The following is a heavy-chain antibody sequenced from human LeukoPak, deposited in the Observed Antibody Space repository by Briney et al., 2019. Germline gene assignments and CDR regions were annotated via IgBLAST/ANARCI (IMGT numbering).Heavy chain of an antibody. Sequence: SVKLSYKASGGTLSLYAISCVRQACGQALEWMGGILPLFGTANYAQKFQGRVTITADKSTSTAYMELSSLRSEDTAVYYCARGRVVPAAMRYYYYGMDVWGKGTTVTVSS. CDR1: GGTLSLYA. V-gene: IGHV1-69*06. CDR2: ILPLFGTA. J-gene: IGHJ6*04. CDR3: ARGRVVPAAMRYYYYGMDV. D-gene: IGHD2-2*01.